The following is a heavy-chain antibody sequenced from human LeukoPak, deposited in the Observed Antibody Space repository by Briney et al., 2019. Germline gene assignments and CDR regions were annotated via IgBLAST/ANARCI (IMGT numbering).Heavy chain of an antibody. Sequence: SETLSLTCTVSGGSISSYYWSWIRQPPGKGLEWIGYIYYSGSTNYNPSLKSRVTISEDTSKNQFSLKLSSVTAADTAVYYCARGGTVVTPGAFDIWGQGTMVTVSS. V-gene: IGHV4-59*01. CDR2: IYYSGST. CDR3: ARGGTVVTPGAFDI. J-gene: IGHJ3*02. CDR1: GGSISSYY. D-gene: IGHD4-23*01.